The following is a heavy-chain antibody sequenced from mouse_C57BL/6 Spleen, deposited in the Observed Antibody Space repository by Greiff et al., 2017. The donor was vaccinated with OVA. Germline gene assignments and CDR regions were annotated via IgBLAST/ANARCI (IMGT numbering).Heavy chain of an antibody. CDR2: IYPGSGNT. Sequence: LVESGPELVKPGASVKISCKASGYTFTDYYINWVKQRPGQGLEWIGWIYPGSGNTKYNEKFKGKATLTVDTSSSTAYMQLSSLTSEDSAVYFCANYYGSSAYWYCDVWGTGTTVTVSS. D-gene: IGHD1-1*01. V-gene: IGHV1-84*01. J-gene: IGHJ1*03. CDR3: ANYYGSSAYWYCDV. CDR1: GYTFTDYY.